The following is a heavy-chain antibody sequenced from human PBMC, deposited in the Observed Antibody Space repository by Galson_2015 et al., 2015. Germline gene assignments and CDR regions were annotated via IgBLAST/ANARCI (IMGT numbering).Heavy chain of an antibody. CDR1: GFTFSSYW. D-gene: IGHD6-19*01. CDR3: ARDRHEDRPIAVAGTGSDAFDI. V-gene: IGHV3-74*01. CDR2: INSDGSST. J-gene: IGHJ3*02. Sequence: SLRLSCAASGFTFSSYWMHWVRQAPGKGLVWVSRINSDGSSTSYADSVKGRFTISRDNAKNTLYLQMNSLRAEDTAVYYCARDRHEDRPIAVAGTGSDAFDIWGQGTMVTVSS.